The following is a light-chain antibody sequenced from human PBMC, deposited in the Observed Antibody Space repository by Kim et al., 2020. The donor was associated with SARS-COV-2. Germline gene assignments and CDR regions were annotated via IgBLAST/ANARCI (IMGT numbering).Light chain of an antibody. CDR3: CSYAGSSTYWV. Sequence: QSITISCTGTSSDVGSYKFISWYQQHPGKAPKLMIYEVSERPSGVSNRFSGSKSGNTASLTIFGLQAEDEADYYCCSYAGSSTYWVFGGGTQLTVL. CDR1: SSDVGSYKF. CDR2: EVS. V-gene: IGLV2-23*02. J-gene: IGLJ3*02.